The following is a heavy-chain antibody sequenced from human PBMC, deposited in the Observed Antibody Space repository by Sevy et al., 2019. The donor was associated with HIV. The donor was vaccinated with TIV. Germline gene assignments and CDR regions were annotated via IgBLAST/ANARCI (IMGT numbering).Heavy chain of an antibody. CDR3: ARGDVYMDV. CDR1: GFTVSDTF. Sequence: GGSLRLSCEASGFTVSDTFMNWVRQAPGKGLEGVAIIYTGGNTYYADSVKGRLTISRNNSRTTVFLQMNNLRAEDTAVYYYARGDVYMDVWGKGTTVTVSS. V-gene: IGHV3-53*01. J-gene: IGHJ6*03. CDR2: IYTGGNT.